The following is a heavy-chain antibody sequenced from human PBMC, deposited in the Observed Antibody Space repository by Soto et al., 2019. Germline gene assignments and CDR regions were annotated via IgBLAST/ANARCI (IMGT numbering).Heavy chain of an antibody. CDR2: TYYRSKWYN. J-gene: IGHJ4*02. CDR1: GDSVSSNSAA. CDR3: ARDSYDSTWY. V-gene: IGHV6-1*01. D-gene: IGHD3-10*01. Sequence: PSQTLSLTCVISGDSVSSNSAAWSWIRQSPSGGLEWLGRTYYRSKWYNDYAASVKSRITINADTSKNQFSLQLNSMTPEDTAVYYCARDSYDSTWYWGQGTLVTVSS.